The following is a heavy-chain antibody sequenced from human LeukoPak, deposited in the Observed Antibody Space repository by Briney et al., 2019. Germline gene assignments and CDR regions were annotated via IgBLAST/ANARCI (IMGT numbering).Heavy chain of an antibody. Sequence: SQTLSLTCAISGDSVSSNSAAWNWIRQSPSRGLEWLGRTYYRSRWYSDYALSVKSRITINPDTSKNQVSLQLNSVTPEDTAVYYCARDSAVVAARAWFDPWGQGTLVTVSS. D-gene: IGHD6-6*01. J-gene: IGHJ5*02. V-gene: IGHV6-1*01. CDR2: TYYRSRWYS. CDR3: ARDSAVVAARAWFDP. CDR1: GDSVSSNSAA.